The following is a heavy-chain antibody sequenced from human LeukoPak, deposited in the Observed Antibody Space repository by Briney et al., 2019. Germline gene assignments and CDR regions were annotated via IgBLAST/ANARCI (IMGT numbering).Heavy chain of an antibody. J-gene: IGHJ6*04. CDR1: GFSFSSYG. Sequence: GGSLRLSCAASGFSFSSYGMSWVRQAPGKGLEWVSYISSSGSTIYYADTVKGRFTISRDNAKNSLYLQMNSLRAEDTAVYYCAELGITMIGGVWGKGTTVTISS. V-gene: IGHV3-48*03. D-gene: IGHD3-10*02. CDR2: ISSSGSTI. CDR3: AELGITMIGGV.